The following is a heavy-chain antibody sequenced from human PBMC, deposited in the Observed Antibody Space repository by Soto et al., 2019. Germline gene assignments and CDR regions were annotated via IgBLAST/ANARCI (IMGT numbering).Heavy chain of an antibody. D-gene: IGHD3-10*01. Sequence: GESLKISCKGSGYSFTSYWIGWARQMPGKGLEWMGIIYPGDSDTRYSPSFQGQVTISADKSISTAYLQWSSLKASDTAMYYCARHAYYYGSVYYYGMDVWGQGTTVTVSS. J-gene: IGHJ6*02. CDR3: ARHAYYYGSVYYYGMDV. CDR2: IYPGDSDT. V-gene: IGHV5-51*01. CDR1: GYSFTSYW.